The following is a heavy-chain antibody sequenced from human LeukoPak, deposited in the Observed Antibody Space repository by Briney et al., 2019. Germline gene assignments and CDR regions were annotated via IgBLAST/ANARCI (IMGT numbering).Heavy chain of an antibody. Sequence: PGGSLRLSCAASGFTFSSYSINWVRQAPGKGLEWVSSISISSSYIYYADSVKGRFTISRDNAKNSLYLQMNSLRAEDTAVYYCAGGSWFGELSYYYYYGMDVWGQGTTVTVSS. J-gene: IGHJ6*02. CDR2: ISISSSYI. V-gene: IGHV3-21*01. D-gene: IGHD3-10*01. CDR1: GFTFSSYS. CDR3: AGGSWFGELSYYYYYGMDV.